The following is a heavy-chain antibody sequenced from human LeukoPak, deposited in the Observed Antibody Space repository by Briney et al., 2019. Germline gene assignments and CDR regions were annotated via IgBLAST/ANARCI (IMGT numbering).Heavy chain of an antibody. CDR3: AKRAPPGGPGYFDL. Sequence: GGSLRLSCAASGFTFSSYGMSWVRQAPGKGLEWVSAITGSGGSTYYADSVKGRFTISRDNSQNTLYLQVNSLRAEDTAVYYCAKRAPPGGPGYFDLWGRGTLVTVSS. V-gene: IGHV3-23*01. CDR1: GFTFSSYG. J-gene: IGHJ2*01. D-gene: IGHD3-10*01. CDR2: ITGSGGST.